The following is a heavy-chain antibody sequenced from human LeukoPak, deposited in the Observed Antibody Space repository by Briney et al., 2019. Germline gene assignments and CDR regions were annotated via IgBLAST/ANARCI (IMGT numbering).Heavy chain of an antibody. Sequence: SETLSLTCTVSGGSISSSSYYWGWIRQPPGKGLEWIGSIYYSGNTYYNPSLKSRVTISVDTSKNQFSLKLSSVTAADTAVYYCARSAIFGVVKYNWFDPWGQGTLVTVSS. CDR1: GGSISSSSYY. V-gene: IGHV4-39*07. CDR2: IYYSGNT. CDR3: ARSAIFGVVKYNWFDP. D-gene: IGHD3-3*01. J-gene: IGHJ5*02.